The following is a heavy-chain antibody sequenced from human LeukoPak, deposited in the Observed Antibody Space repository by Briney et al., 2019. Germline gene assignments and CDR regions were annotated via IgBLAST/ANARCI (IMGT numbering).Heavy chain of an antibody. D-gene: IGHD4-17*01. CDR1: GFTFKDYT. CDR3: ARASTEYAVTDGFDA. J-gene: IGHJ5*02. V-gene: IGHV3-21*06. CDR2: VSFGSSYI. Sequence: GGSLRLSCAASGFTFKDYTMNWVRQSPGKGLQWVSYVSFGSSYISYADSLKGRFTISRDDAKSSVYLEMTSLRTDDTAVYYCARASTEYAVTDGFDAWGPGTMVTVSS.